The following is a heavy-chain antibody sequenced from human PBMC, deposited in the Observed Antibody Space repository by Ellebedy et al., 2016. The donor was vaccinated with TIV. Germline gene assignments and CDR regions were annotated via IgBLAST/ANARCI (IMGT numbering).Heavy chain of an antibody. CDR3: ARDHQLELDY. D-gene: IGHD1-7*01. CDR1: GFTFSSYA. Sequence: AGSLRLSXAASGFTFSSYAMHWVRQAPGKGLEWVAFISYDGSNKYYADSVKGRFTISRDNSKNTLYLQMNSLRAEDTAVFYCARDHQLELDYWGQGTLVTVSS. V-gene: IGHV3-30-3*01. CDR2: ISYDGSNK. J-gene: IGHJ4*02.